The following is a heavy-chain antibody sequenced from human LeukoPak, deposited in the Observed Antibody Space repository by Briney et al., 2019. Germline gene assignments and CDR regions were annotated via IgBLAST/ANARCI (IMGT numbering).Heavy chain of an antibody. V-gene: IGHV4-39*07. CDR3: ARVGSSSKVLYYYYYMDV. CDR2: IYYSGST. CDR1: GGSISSSSYY. D-gene: IGHD6-13*01. J-gene: IGHJ6*03. Sequence: SETLSLTCTVSGGSISSSSYYWGWIRQPTGKGLEWIGSIYYSGSTYYNPSLKSRVTISVDTSKNQFSLKLSSVTAADTAVYYCARVGSSSKVLYYYYYMDVWGKGTTVTVSS.